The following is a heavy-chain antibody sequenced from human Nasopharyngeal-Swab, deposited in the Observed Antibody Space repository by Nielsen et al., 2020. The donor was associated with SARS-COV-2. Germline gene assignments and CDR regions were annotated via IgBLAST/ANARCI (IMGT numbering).Heavy chain of an antibody. D-gene: IGHD2-2*01. J-gene: IGHJ6*03. V-gene: IGHV4-30-4*07. Sequence: SETLSLTCGVSGVSIISGGHSWSWIRQPPGKGLEWIGYISDSGSTYYSPSLKSRLTISLDTSKNQFSLKLSSVTAADTAVYYCARNGVTRTSYSFYYYMDVWGTGTTVTVFS. CDR3: ARNGVTRTSYSFYYYMDV. CDR1: GVSIISGGHS. CDR2: ISDSGST.